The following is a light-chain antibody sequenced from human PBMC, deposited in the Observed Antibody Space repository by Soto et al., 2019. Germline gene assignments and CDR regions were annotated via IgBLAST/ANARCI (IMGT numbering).Light chain of an antibody. V-gene: IGLV2-14*01. Sequence: QSALTQPASVSGSPGQSITFSCTGTSGDIGAYSYVSWYQQHPGKAPKLMIFDVNNRPSGVSNRFSGSKSGNTASLTISGLQAEDEADYYCSSYPNRRTLVFGGGTKLTVL. CDR3: SSYPNRRTLV. CDR2: DVN. J-gene: IGLJ2*01. CDR1: SGDIGAYSY.